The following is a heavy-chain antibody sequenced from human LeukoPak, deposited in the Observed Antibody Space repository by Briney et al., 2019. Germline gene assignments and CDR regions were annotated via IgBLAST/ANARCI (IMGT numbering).Heavy chain of an antibody. CDR2: LSNSGST. V-gene: IGHV4-59*01. CDR1: GGSIGSYY. CDR3: SIYPSYGMDV. Sequence: PSETLSLTCTVSGGSIGSYYWSWIRQPPGKGLEWIGYLSNSGSTNYSPSLKSRVTISVDTSKNQFSLKLSSVTTADTAVYYCSIYPSYGMDVWGQGTTVTASS. J-gene: IGHJ6*02. D-gene: IGHD3-16*02.